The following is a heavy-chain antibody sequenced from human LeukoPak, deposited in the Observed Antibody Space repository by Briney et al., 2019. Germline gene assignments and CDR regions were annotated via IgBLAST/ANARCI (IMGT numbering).Heavy chain of an antibody. D-gene: IGHD1-1*01. CDR2: INPNSGGT. CDR1: GYTFTGCY. V-gene: IGHV1-2*06. CDR3: ARVRYNWNDYYYYYMDV. J-gene: IGHJ6*03. Sequence: ASVKVSCKASGYTFTGCYMHWVRQAPGQGLEWMGRINPNSGGTNYAQKFQGRVTMTRDTSISTAYMELSRLRSDDTAVYYCARVRYNWNDYYYYYMDVWGKGTTVTVSS.